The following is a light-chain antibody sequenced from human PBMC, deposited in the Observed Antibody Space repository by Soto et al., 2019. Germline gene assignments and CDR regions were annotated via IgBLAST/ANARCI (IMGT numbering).Light chain of an antibody. CDR1: QRVGID. J-gene: IGKJ4*01. V-gene: IGKV3-15*01. CDR2: GAS. Sequence: EIVMTQSPAALSVSPGEGATLSCTASQRVGIDLAWYQQKPGQAPRLLIYGASTWATGVPARFSGSGSGTEFSLTISSLQSEDSAVYYCQQYNDWPFTFGGGTKV. CDR3: QQYNDWPFT.